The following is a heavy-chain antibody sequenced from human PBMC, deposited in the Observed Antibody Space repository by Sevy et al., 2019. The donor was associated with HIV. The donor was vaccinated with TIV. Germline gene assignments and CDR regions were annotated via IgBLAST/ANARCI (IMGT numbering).Heavy chain of an antibody. D-gene: IGHD3-10*01. Sequence: SETLSLTCTVSGGSISSYYWSLIRQPPGKGLEWIGYIYYSGSTNYNPSLKSRVTISVDTSKNQFSLKLSSVTAADTAVYYCARDRRRFRDWGQGTLVTVSS. CDR1: GGSISSYY. V-gene: IGHV4-59*01. CDR3: ARDRRRFRD. CDR2: IYYSGST. J-gene: IGHJ4*02.